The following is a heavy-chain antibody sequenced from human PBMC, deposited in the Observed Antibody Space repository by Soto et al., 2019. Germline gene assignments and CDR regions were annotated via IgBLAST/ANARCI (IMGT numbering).Heavy chain of an antibody. V-gene: IGHV3-23*01. CDR2: ISGSGGGT. J-gene: IGHJ4*02. Sequence: GGSLRLSCAASGFTFISYAMSWGRQAPGKGLEWVSSISGSGGGTYYADSVKGRFTFSRDNSKNTLYLQMNSLRAEDTAVYYCAKFGMATTKRSPPYYIDYWGQGALVTVSS. CDR3: AKFGMATTKRSPPYYIDY. CDR1: GFTFISYA. D-gene: IGHD1-1*01.